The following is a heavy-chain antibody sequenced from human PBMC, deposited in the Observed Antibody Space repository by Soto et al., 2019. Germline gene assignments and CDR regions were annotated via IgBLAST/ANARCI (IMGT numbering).Heavy chain of an antibody. J-gene: IGHJ6*02. D-gene: IGHD6-19*01. Sequence: QPGGSLRLSCAASGFSLSPYWMNWVRQAPGKGLEWVANIKKDGNEKYYVDSVKGRFFISRDNAKNSLYLQLNSLRAEDTAVYYCARDADASGWYHYGMDIWGQGTLVTVSS. CDR2: IKKDGNEK. V-gene: IGHV3-7*01. CDR1: GFSLSPYW. CDR3: ARDADASGWYHYGMDI.